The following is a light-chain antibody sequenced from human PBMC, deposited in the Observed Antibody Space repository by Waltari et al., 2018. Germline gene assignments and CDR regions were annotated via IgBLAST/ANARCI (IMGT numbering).Light chain of an antibody. J-gene: IGLJ2*01. CDR3: GTWDRSLTAGV. CDR1: RPNVRANY. V-gene: IGLV1-51*01. CDR2: DDD. Sequence: QSVLTQPPSVSAAPGPMVTISCPRRRPNVRANYVSCYQQLPGAAPTLIIYDDDKRPAEIPDRFSGSKSGTSATLGITGLQTGDEADYYCGTWDRSLTAGVFGGGTKLSVL.